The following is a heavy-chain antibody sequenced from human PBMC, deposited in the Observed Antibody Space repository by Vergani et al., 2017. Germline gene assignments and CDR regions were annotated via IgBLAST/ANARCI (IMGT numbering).Heavy chain of an antibody. CDR1: GFTFSSYG. J-gene: IGHJ6*04. CDR3: AKAGIAAAGRGLLDV. V-gene: IGHV3-33*06. Sequence: QVQLVESGGGVVQPGRSLRLSCAASGFTFSSYGMHWVRQAPGKGLEWVAVIWYDGSNKYYADSVKGRFTISRDNSKNTLYLQMNSLRAEDTAVYYCAKAGIAAAGRGLLDVWGKGTTVTVSS. CDR2: IWYDGSNK. D-gene: IGHD6-13*01.